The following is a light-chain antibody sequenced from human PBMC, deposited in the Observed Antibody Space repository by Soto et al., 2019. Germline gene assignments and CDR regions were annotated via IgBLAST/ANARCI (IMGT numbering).Light chain of an antibody. Sequence: DIQVTQSPSSLSASVGDRVTITCRASRGINNYLAWYQQKPGKVPKLLIYDASSLQSGVPSRFGGSRSGTDFTLSISSLQPEDVATYYCQNYDGAPLTFGGGTKVDIK. CDR3: QNYDGAPLT. V-gene: IGKV1-27*01. CDR1: RGINNY. CDR2: DAS. J-gene: IGKJ4*01.